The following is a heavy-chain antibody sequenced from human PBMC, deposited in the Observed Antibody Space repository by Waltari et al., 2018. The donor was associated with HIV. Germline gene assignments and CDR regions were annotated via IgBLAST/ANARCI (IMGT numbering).Heavy chain of an antibody. V-gene: IGHV3-48*02. CDR3: ARSGSGYGSSWSLDY. Sequence: EVQLVESGGGLVQPGGSLRLSCAASGFSFSSYSMNGVRQAPGKGLIWVAYITSGSDTIYYADSVKGRFTVSRDNAKNSLYLQMNSLRDGDTAVYYCARSGSGYGSSWSLDYWGQGSLVTVSS. CDR1: GFSFSSYS. J-gene: IGHJ4*02. CDR2: ITSGSDTI. D-gene: IGHD6-13*01.